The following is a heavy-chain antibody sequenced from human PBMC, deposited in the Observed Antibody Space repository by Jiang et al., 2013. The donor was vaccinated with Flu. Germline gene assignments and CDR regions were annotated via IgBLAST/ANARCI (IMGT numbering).Heavy chain of an antibody. D-gene: IGHD3-10*01. J-gene: IGHJ6*04. Sequence: TVSGASIDGYYWSWSPEAPGKGLEWIGHIDYSERTNYNPPLESRVTISVDTSKTQFSLKMSSVTAADTAIYYCARDLVYFGDRSSSFGMDVWGKGTTVTVSS. V-gene: IGHV4-59*01. CDR1: GASIDGYY. CDR2: IDYSERT. CDR3: ARDLVYFGDRSSSFGMDV.